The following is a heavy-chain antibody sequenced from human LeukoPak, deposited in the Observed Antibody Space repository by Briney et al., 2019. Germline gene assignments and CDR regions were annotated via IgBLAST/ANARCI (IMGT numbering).Heavy chain of an antibody. Sequence: GGSQRLSCAASGFTFSSYGMSWVRQAPGKGLEWVSAISGSGGSTYYADSVKGRFTISRDNSKNTLYLQMNSLRAEDTAVYYCAKRGLISSGYSNWFDFWGQGTLVTVSS. CDR1: GFTFSSYG. CDR3: AKRGLISSGYSNWFDF. D-gene: IGHD3-22*01. V-gene: IGHV3-23*01. CDR2: ISGSGGST. J-gene: IGHJ5*01.